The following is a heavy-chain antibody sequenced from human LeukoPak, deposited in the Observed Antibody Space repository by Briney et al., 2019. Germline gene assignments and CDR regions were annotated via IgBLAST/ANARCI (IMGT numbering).Heavy chain of an antibody. CDR2: INHSGST. Sequence: SETLSLTCAVYGGSFSGYYWSWIRQPPGKGLEWIGEINHSGSTNYNPSLKSRVTISVDTSKNQFSLKLSSVTAADTAVYYCARGGLYCSSTSCYDGAYYYYGMDVWGQGTTVTVSS. V-gene: IGHV4-34*01. CDR3: ARGGLYCSSTSCYDGAYYYYGMDV. CDR1: GGSFSGYY. J-gene: IGHJ6*02. D-gene: IGHD2-2*01.